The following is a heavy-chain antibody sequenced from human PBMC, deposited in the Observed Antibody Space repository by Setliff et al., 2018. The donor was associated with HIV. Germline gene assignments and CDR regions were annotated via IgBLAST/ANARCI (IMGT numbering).Heavy chain of an antibody. D-gene: IGHD3-3*01. CDR3: ARVGGHYDFWSGYYSYYYYYYMDV. V-gene: IGHV3-7*03. CDR2: INQNGRET. Sequence: HPGGSLRLSCAASGFTFNSYWMTWVRQAPAKGLEWVANINQNGRETYYMDSAKGRFTISRDNAQNSLYLQMNSLRAEDTALYYCARVGGHYDFWSGYYSYYYYYYMDVWGKGTTVTVSS. CDR1: GFTFNSYW. J-gene: IGHJ6*03.